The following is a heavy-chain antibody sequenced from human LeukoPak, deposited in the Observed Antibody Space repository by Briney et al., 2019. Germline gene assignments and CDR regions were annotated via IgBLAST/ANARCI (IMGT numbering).Heavy chain of an antibody. CDR2: INSDGSST. J-gene: IGHJ4*02. V-gene: IGHV3-74*01. D-gene: IGHD6-19*01. Sequence: GGSLRLSCAASGFAFSSYWMHWVRHAPGKGLVWVSRINSDGSSTNYADPVKGRFTISRDNAKNTLYLQINSLRAEDTAVYYCASPIAVAGPYYFDYWGQGTLVTVSS. CDR3: ASPIAVAGPYYFDY. CDR1: GFAFSSYW.